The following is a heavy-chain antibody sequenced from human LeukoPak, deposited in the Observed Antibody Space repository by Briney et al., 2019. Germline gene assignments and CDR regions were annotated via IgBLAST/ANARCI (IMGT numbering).Heavy chain of an antibody. CDR3: ARHGGIVGAYFDY. CDR2: IYYSGST. Sequence: SETLSLTCTVSGGFISGGDYYWSWIRQPPGKGLEWIGSIYYSGSTYYNPSLKSRVTISVDTSKNQFSLKLSSVTAADTAVYYCARHGGIVGAYFDYWGQGTLVTVSS. CDR1: GGFISGGDYY. D-gene: IGHD1-26*01. J-gene: IGHJ4*02. V-gene: IGHV4-39*01.